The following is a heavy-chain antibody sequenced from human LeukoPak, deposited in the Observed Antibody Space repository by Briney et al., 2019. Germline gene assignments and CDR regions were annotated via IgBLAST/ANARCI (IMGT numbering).Heavy chain of an antibody. Sequence: GGSLRLSCAASGFTFRSHSMYWVRQAPGKGLEWISYIHSGDSTTYYADSVKGRFTISRDNAKNSLYLQMNSLGAEDTAIYYCAIIGYNWRLDYWGQGILVTVSS. CDR1: GFTFRSHS. D-gene: IGHD1-1*01. CDR2: IHSGDSTT. V-gene: IGHV3-48*04. J-gene: IGHJ4*02. CDR3: AIIGYNWRLDY.